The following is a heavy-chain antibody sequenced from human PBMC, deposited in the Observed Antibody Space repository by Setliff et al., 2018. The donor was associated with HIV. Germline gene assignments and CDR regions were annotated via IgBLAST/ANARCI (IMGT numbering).Heavy chain of an antibody. J-gene: IGHJ4*02. V-gene: IGHV1-3*01. Sequence: ASVKVTCKASGYTFNSYLVYWVRQAPGQRLEWMGWIHPGNDNREYSQRFQGRLTMTRDTSASMVYMELNSLTSEDTAVYFCARFSSVYAAIDNWGPGTLVTVSS. CDR1: GYTFNSYL. CDR3: ARFSSVYAAIDN. D-gene: IGHD2-2*01. CDR2: IHPGNDNR.